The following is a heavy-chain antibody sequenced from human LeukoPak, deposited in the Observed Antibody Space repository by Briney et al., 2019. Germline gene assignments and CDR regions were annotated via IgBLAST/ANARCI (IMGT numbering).Heavy chain of an antibody. Sequence: GGSLRLSCAASGFTFSSYSMNWVRQAPGKGLEWVSSISSSSSYIYYADSVRGRFTISRDNAKNSLYLQMNSLRAEDTAVYYCARERYYDFWSGYYFFDYWGQGTLVTVSS. J-gene: IGHJ4*02. CDR3: ARERYYDFWSGYYFFDY. CDR1: GFTFSSYS. V-gene: IGHV3-21*01. CDR2: ISSSSSYI. D-gene: IGHD3-3*01.